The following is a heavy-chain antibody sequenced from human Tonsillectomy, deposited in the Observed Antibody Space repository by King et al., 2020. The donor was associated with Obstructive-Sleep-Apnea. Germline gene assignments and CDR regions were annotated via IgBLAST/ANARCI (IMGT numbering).Heavy chain of an antibody. J-gene: IGHJ5*02. CDR3: ARHPEEVRTWTWFDP. Sequence: QLVQSGAEVKKPGESLRISCKGSGYSFTSYWISWVRQMPGKGLEWMGRIDPSDSYTNYSPSFQGHVTISADKSISTAYLQWSSLKASDTAMYYCARHPEEVRTWTWFDPWGQGTLVTVSS. CDR1: GYSFTSYW. D-gene: IGHD3/OR15-3a*01. V-gene: IGHV5-10-1*01. CDR2: IDPSDSYT.